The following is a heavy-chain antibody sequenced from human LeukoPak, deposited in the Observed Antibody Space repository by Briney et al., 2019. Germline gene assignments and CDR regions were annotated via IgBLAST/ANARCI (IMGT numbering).Heavy chain of an antibody. Sequence: ASVKVSCKASGYTFTGYYMHWVRQAPGQGLEWMGGIIPIFGTASYAQKFQGRVTLTRDTSTSTVYMEMSSLRSEDTAVYYCARGYSSGWYGILYYYYYMDVWGKGTTVTVSS. D-gene: IGHD6-19*01. CDR3: ARGYSSGWYGILYYYYYMDV. CDR2: IIPIFGTA. J-gene: IGHJ6*03. V-gene: IGHV1-46*01. CDR1: GYTFTGYY.